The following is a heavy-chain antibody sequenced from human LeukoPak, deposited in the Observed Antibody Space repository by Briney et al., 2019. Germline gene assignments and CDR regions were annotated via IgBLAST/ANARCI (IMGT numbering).Heavy chain of an antibody. CDR1: GGSISSYY. J-gene: IGHJ3*02. CDR3: ARSEYSYGADAFDI. Sequence: SETLSLTCSVSGGSISSYYWSWIRQPAAKGLEWIGYIYYSGSTNYSPSLKSRVTISVDTSKNQFSLKLSSVTAADTAVYYCARSEYSYGADAFDIWGQGTMVTVSS. V-gene: IGHV4-59*01. D-gene: IGHD5-18*01. CDR2: IYYSGST.